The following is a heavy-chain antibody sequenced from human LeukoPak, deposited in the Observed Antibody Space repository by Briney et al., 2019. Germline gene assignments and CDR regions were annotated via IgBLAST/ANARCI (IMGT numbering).Heavy chain of an antibody. Sequence: NPSETLSLTCTVSGGSISSYYWSWIRQPAGKGLEWIGRIYTSGSTNYNPSLKSRVTISVDTSKNQFSLKLSSVTAADTAVYYCARARTIFGVVIPEDDAFDIWGQGTMVTVSS. V-gene: IGHV4-4*07. CDR2: IYTSGST. J-gene: IGHJ3*02. CDR3: ARARTIFGVVIPEDDAFDI. D-gene: IGHD3-3*01. CDR1: GGSISSYY.